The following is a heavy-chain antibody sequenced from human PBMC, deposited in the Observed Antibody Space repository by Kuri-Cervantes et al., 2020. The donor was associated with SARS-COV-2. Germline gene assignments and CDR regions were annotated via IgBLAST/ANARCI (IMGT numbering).Heavy chain of an antibody. J-gene: IGHJ2*01. CDR1: GFTFNNYA. D-gene: IGHD2-8*01. CDR2: TSFDGSNK. CDR3: AKMERWNVLMVYATILTGYFDL. Sequence: GGSLRLSCATSGFTFNNYAMHWVRQTPGEGLEWVAITSFDGSNKYYAESVKGRFTISRDNSKNTLYLQMNSLRAEDTAVYYCAKMERWNVLMVYATILTGYFDLWGRGTLVTVSS. V-gene: IGHV3-30-3*02.